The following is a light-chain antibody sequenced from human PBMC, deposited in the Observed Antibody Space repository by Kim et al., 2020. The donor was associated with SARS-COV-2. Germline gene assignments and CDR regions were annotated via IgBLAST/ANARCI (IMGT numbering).Light chain of an antibody. CDR2: KAA. CDR3: QQYNAYPWT. Sequence: ASVGDRVTITCRASQSGYTWVAWYQQKPGKTPNLLIYKAAYLQNGAPSRFSGSGSGTEFTLTINSLQPDDFATYYCQQYNAYPWTFGQGTKVDIK. CDR1: QSGYTW. V-gene: IGKV1-5*03. J-gene: IGKJ1*01.